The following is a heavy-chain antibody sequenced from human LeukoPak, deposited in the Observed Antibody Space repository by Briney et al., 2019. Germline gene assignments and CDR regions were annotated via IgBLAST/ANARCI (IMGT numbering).Heavy chain of an antibody. CDR3: ARARGSYYNGYFQH. V-gene: IGHV3-33*01. CDR2: IWYDGSNK. CDR1: GFTFSSYG. J-gene: IGHJ1*01. Sequence: GGSLRLSCAASGFTFSSYGMHWVRQAPGKGLEWVAVIWYDGSNKYYADSVKGRFTISRDNSKNTLYLQMNSQRAEDTAVYYCARARGSYYNGYFQHWGQGTLVTVSS. D-gene: IGHD1-26*01.